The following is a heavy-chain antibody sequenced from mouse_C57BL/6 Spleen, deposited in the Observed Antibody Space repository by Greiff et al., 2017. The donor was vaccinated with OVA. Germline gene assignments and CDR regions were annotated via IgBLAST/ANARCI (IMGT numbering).Heavy chain of an antibody. J-gene: IGHJ2*01. D-gene: IGHD2-1*01. Sequence: EVKLMESGGGLVKPGGSLKLSCAASGFTFSSYAMSWVRQTPEKRLEWVATISDGGSYTYYPDNVKGRFTISRDNAKNNLYLQMSHLTSEDTAMYCCEREGVYGNCYFGYRGQGTTLTGSS. V-gene: IGHV5-4*01. CDR2: ISDGGSYT. CDR3: EREGVYGNCYFGY. CDR1: GFTFSSYA.